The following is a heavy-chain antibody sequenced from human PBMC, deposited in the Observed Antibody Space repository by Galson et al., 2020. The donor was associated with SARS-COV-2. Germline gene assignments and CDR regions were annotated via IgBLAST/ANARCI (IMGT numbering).Heavy chain of an antibody. CDR1: GYTFTSYA. Sequence: ASVKVSCKASGYTFTSYAMHWVRQDPGQRLEWMGWINAGNGNTKYSQKFQGRVTITRDTSASTAYMELSSLRSEDTAVDYCARDGPYDSSGYYYVWFDPWGRGTLVTGS. V-gene: IGHV1-3*01. J-gene: IGHJ5*02. CDR2: INAGNGNT. D-gene: IGHD3-22*01. CDR3: ARDGPYDSSGYYYVWFDP.